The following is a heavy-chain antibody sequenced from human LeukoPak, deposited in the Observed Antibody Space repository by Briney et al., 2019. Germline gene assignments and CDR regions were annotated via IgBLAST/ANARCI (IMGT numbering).Heavy chain of an antibody. CDR1: GYSISSGYY. V-gene: IGHV4-38-2*02. CDR2: IYHSGST. Sequence: SETLSLTCTVSGYSISSGYYWGWIRQPPGKGLEWIGSIYHSGSTYYNPSLKSRVTISVDTSKSQFSLKLSSVTAADTAVYYCARAGRRLLWFGEQRVRFDPWGQGTLVTVSS. D-gene: IGHD3-10*01. J-gene: IGHJ5*02. CDR3: ARAGRRLLWFGEQRVRFDP.